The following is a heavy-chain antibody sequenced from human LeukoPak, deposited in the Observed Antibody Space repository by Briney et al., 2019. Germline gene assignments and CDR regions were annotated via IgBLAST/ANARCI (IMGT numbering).Heavy chain of an antibody. CDR1: GFTFSSYW. J-gene: IGHJ4*02. D-gene: IGHD1-26*01. V-gene: IGHV3-7*01. Sequence: GGSLRLSCAASGFTFSSYWMSWVRQAPGKGLEWVANINKDETAKHYVDSVRGRFTISRDNAKNSLYLQMNSLRAEDTAVYYCARDRGGSYSAIDYWGQGALVTVSS. CDR3: ARDRGGSYSAIDY. CDR2: INKDETAK.